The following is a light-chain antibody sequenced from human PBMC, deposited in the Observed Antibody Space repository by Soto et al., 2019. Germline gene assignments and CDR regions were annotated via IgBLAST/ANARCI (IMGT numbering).Light chain of an antibody. V-gene: IGLV2-11*01. CDR3: CSYAGSYPVV. CDR2: DVG. J-gene: IGLJ2*01. CDR1: SSDVGGYNY. Sequence: QSALTQPRSVSGSPGQSVTISCTGTSSDVGGYNYVSWYQQHPGKAPKLMIYDVGKRPSGVPARFSGSKSGNTASLTISGLQAEDEADYYCCSYAGSYPVVFGGGTKLTVL.